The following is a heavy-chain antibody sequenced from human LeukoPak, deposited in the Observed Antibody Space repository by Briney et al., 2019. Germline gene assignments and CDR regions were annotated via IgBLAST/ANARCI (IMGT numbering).Heavy chain of an antibody. Sequence: GASVKVSCKASGYSFTNYGISWARQAPGQGLEWMGWISAYNGYTHFAQKFQGRVTMTTDTSTSTAYMELRSLRSDDTAVYYCARGFPPRRNYDSSGYYSYYFDHWGQGTLVTVSS. D-gene: IGHD3-22*01. CDR2: ISAYNGYT. CDR1: GYSFTNYG. V-gene: IGHV1-18*01. J-gene: IGHJ4*02. CDR3: ARGFPPRRNYDSSGYYSYYFDH.